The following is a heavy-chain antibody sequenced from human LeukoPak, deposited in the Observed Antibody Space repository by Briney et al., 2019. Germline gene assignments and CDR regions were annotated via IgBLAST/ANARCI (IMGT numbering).Heavy chain of an antibody. V-gene: IGHV1-2*02. CDR3: ARDHGPNYYDSSGSSYNWFDP. J-gene: IGHJ5*02. CDR2: INPNSGGT. D-gene: IGHD3-22*01. CDR1: GYTFTGYY. Sequence: ASVKVSFKASGYTFTGYYMHWVRQAPGQGLEWMGWINPNSGGTNYAQKFQGRVTMTRDTSISTAYMELSRLRSDDTAVYYCARDHGPNYYDSSGSSYNWFDPWGQGTLVTVSS.